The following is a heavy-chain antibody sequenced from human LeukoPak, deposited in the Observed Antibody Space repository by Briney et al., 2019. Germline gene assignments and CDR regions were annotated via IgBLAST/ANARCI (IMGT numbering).Heavy chain of an antibody. J-gene: IGHJ5*02. V-gene: IGHV1-8*01. Sequence: ASVKVSCKASGYTFTSYDINWVRQAPGQGLEWMGWMNPNSGNTGYAQKFQGRVTMTRNTSISTAYMELSSLRSEDTAVYYCARVAFGGVIVTWFDPWGQGTLVTVSS. D-gene: IGHD3-16*02. CDR1: GYTFTSYD. CDR3: ARVAFGGVIVTWFDP. CDR2: MNPNSGNT.